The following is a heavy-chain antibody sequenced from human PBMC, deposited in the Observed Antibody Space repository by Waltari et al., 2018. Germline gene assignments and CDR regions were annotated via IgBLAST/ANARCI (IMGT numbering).Heavy chain of an antibody. V-gene: IGHV4-4*07. Sequence: QVHLKASGPALVKPSETLSLTCTVSGSSISVFYWSWIRQPAGKGLEWVGRASASGSTNYNPSLKSRITMAAHPSRNQFSLTLTDVTAADTAMYYCVREKGGLGGWFDPWGQGIQVTVSS. CDR3: VREKGGLGGWFDP. D-gene: IGHD2-15*01. CDR2: ASASGST. J-gene: IGHJ5*02. CDR1: GSSISVFY.